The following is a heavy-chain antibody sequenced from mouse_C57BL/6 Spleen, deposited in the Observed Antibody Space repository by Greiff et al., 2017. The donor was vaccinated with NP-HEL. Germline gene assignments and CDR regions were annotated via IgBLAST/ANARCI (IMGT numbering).Heavy chain of an antibody. CDR1: GYTFTSYW. V-gene: IGHV1-69*01. D-gene: IGHD1-1*01. Sequence: VKLQQPGAELVMPGASVKLSCKASGYTFTSYWMHWVKQRPGQGLEWIGEIDPSDSYTNYNQKFKGKSTLTVDKSSSTAYMQLSSLTSEDSAVYYCAVATVVATNFDVWGTGTTVTVSS. J-gene: IGHJ1*03. CDR3: AVATVVATNFDV. CDR2: IDPSDSYT.